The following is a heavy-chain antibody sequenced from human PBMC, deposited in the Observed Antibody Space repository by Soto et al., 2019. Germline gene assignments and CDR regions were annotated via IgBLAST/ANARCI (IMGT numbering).Heavy chain of an antibody. CDR1: GFRFSSYG. D-gene: IGHD4-17*01. J-gene: IGHJ6*02. CDR3: AKDPRGNGDVTHYYNGMDV. V-gene: IGHV3-30*18. Sequence: QAQLVESGGGVVQPGRSLRLSCEVSGFRFSSYGVHWVRQAPGKGLEWVALISDDGRNTFYPDSVKGRFSISRDNSKNTVYRQMNSLRAEDTAVYSCAKDPRGNGDVTHYYNGMDVWGQGTTVTVSS. CDR2: ISDDGRNT.